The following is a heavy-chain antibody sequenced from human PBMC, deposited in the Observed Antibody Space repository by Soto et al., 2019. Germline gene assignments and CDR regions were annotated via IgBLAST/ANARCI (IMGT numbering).Heavy chain of an antibody. CDR3: ARDLYYYDSSGYQLLGGGDAFDI. D-gene: IGHD3-22*01. CDR1: GGTFSSYT. Sequence: ASVKVSCKASGGTFSSYTISWVRQAPGQGLEWMGGIIPIFGTANYAQKFQGRVTITADESTSTAYMELSSLRSEDTAVYYCARDLYYYDSSGYQLLGGGDAFDIWGQGTMVTVSS. V-gene: IGHV1-69*13. CDR2: IIPIFGTA. J-gene: IGHJ3*02.